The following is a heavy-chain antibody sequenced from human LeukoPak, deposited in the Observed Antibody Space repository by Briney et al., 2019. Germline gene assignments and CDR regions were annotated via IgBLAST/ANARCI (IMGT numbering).Heavy chain of an antibody. V-gene: IGHV3-23*01. CDR1: GFTFSSYA. CDR2: IGQIDNT. J-gene: IGHJ4*02. Sequence: PGGSLRLSCAVSGFTFSSYAMMWVRQAPGKGLEWVSTIGQIDNTYYRDSMKGRFTISRDTSKNTLYLQMNSLRGEDTAIYYCAKYSRTGDPFDYWGQGTLVAVSS. CDR3: AKYSRTGDPFDY. D-gene: IGHD7-27*01.